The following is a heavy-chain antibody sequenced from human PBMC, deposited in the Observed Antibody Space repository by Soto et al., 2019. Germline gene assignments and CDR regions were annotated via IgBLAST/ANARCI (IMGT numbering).Heavy chain of an antibody. CDR3: ARQGGYFRAFDI. V-gene: IGHV4-59*08. Sequence: PSETLSLTCTVSGGSISSYYWSWIRQPPGKGLEWIGYIYYSGSTNYNPSLKSRVTISVDTSKNQFSLKLSSVTAADTAVYYCARQGGYFRAFDIWGQGKMVTVSS. D-gene: IGHD2-15*01. CDR2: IYYSGST. J-gene: IGHJ3*02. CDR1: GGSISSYY.